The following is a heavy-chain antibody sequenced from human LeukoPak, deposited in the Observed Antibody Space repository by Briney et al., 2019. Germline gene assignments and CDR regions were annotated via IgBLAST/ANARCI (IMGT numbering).Heavy chain of an antibody. D-gene: IGHD3-10*01. CDR2: ISSSASTI. J-gene: IGHJ4*02. CDR1: GFKFSDYY. V-gene: IGHV3-11*01. Sequence: GGSLRLSCAASGFKFSDYYMYWIRQAPGKGLEWVSYISSSASTIYYADSVKGRFTISRDNAQNSLFLQMDSLRAEDTAVYYCVRDDPVRGFDYWGQGILVSVSS. CDR3: VRDDPVRGFDY.